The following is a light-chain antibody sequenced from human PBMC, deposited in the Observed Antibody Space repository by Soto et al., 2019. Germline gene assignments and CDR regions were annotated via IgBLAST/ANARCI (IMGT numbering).Light chain of an antibody. J-gene: IGKJ1*01. Sequence: DIQMTQSPSTLSASVGDRVTVTCRASQDITDSLAWYQQKPGKVPKLLIYWASTLESGVPSRFSGSESGTEIALTISSLQPDDFATYYCQQYRTYPWTFGQGTKVEIK. CDR2: WAS. CDR1: QDITDS. CDR3: QQYRTYPWT. V-gene: IGKV1-5*03.